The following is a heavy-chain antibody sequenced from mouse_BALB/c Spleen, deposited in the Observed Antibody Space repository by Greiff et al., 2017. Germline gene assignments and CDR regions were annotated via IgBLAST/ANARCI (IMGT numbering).Heavy chain of an antibody. D-gene: IGHD1-2*01. CDR2: ISSGGST. Sequence: EVHLVESGGGLVKPGGSLKLSCAASGFTFSSYAMSWVRQTPEKRLEWVASISSGGSTYYPDSVKGRFTISRDNARNILYLQMSSLRSEDTAMYYCARAGVTGTTAYYAMDYWGQGTSVTVSS. V-gene: IGHV5-6-5*01. J-gene: IGHJ4*01. CDR1: GFTFSSYA. CDR3: ARAGVTGTTAYYAMDY.